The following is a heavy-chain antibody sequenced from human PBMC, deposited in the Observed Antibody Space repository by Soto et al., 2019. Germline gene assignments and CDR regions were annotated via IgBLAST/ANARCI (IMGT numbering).Heavy chain of an antibody. CDR2: IGGSSGHI. Sequence: GGSLRLSCAASGFTFSSYSMVWVRQAPEKGLEWVSSIGGSSGHIYYAESLKGRFTISRDNAKNSLYLQMNSLRVDDTAVYYCARTNGAYSNYFDYWGQGTLVTVSS. CDR1: GFTFSSYS. CDR3: ARTNGAYSNYFDY. J-gene: IGHJ4*02. D-gene: IGHD2-8*01. V-gene: IGHV3-21*01.